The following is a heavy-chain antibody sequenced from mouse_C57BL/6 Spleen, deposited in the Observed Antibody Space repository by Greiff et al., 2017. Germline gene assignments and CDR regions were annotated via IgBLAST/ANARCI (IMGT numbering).Heavy chain of an antibody. D-gene: IGHD2-5*01. J-gene: IGHJ2*01. V-gene: IGHV1-69*01. Sequence: QVQLQQPGPELVMPGASVKLSCKASGYTFTSYWMHWVKQRPGQGLEWIGEIDPSDSYTNYNQKFKGKSTLTVDKSSSTAYMQLSSLTSEDSAVYYCYSNYDDWGQGTTLTVSS. CDR1: GYTFTSYW. CDR3: YSNYDD. CDR2: IDPSDSYT.